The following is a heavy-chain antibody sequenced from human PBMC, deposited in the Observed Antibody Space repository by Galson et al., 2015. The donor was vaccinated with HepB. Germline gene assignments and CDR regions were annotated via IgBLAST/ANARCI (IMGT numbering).Heavy chain of an antibody. CDR2: ISGSGGST. CDR1: GFTFSSYA. Sequence: SLRLSCAASGFTFSSYAMSWVRQAPGRGLEWVSAISGSGGSTYYADSVKGRFTISRDNSKNTLYLQMNSLRAEDTAVYYCSSFGSSGWFHDAFDIWGQGTMVTVSS. CDR3: SSFGSSGWFHDAFDI. J-gene: IGHJ3*02. V-gene: IGHV3-23*01. D-gene: IGHD6-19*01.